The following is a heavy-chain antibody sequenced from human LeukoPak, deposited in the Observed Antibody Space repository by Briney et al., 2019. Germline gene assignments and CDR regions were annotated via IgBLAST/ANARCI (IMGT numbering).Heavy chain of an antibody. D-gene: IGHD3-3*01. CDR2: ISSSSSYI. J-gene: IGHJ5*02. Sequence: GGSLRLSCAASGNYWMHWVRQAPGKGLEWVSSISSSSSYIYYADSVKGRFTISRDNAKNSLYLQMNSLRAEDTAVYYCARDLMYYDFWSGYYTAKIVTNWFDPWGQGTLVTVSS. CDR3: ARDLMYYDFWSGYYTAKIVTNWFDP. V-gene: IGHV3-21*01. CDR1: GNYW.